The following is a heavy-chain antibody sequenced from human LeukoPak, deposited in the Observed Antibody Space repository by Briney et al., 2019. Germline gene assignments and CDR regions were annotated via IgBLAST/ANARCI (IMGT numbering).Heavy chain of an antibody. J-gene: IGHJ3*02. CDR2: ISAYNGNT. CDR1: GYTFTSYD. CDR3: ARDSHYYGSGSYYNSLAFDI. D-gene: IGHD3-10*01. Sequence: GASVKVSCKASGYTFTSYDISWVRQAPGQGLEWMGWISAYNGNTNYAQKLQGRVTMTTDTSTSTAYMELRSLRSDDTAVYYCARDSHYYGSGSYYNSLAFDIWGQGTMVTVSS. V-gene: IGHV1-18*01.